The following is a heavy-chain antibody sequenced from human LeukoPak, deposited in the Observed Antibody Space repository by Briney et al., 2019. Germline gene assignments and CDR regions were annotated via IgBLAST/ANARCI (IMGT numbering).Heavy chain of an antibody. D-gene: IGHD6-13*01. Sequence: SETLSLTCTVSGGSISSSSYYWGWIRQPPGKGLEWIGSIYYSGSTYYNPPLKSRVTISVDTSKNQFSLKLSSVTAADTAVYYCARDQAAAGKGYFDYWGQGTLVTVSS. J-gene: IGHJ4*02. CDR1: GGSISSSSYY. V-gene: IGHV4-39*07. CDR2: IYYSGST. CDR3: ARDQAAAGKGYFDY.